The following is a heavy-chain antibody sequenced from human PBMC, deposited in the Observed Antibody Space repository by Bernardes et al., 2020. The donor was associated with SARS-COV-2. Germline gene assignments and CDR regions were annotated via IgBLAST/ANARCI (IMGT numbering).Heavy chain of an antibody. CDR2: VYYSGTT. D-gene: IGHD6-19*01. V-gene: IGHV4-61*01. Sequence: SETLSLTCTVSGDSVRRNSYYWSWIRQSPGTGLEWIGHVYYSGTTMYNPSLKSRLTISVDTSNNQFSLTLSSVTAADTAMYYCARAGNGWYVGTNWFDPWGQGILVTVSS. J-gene: IGHJ5*02. CDR1: GDSVRRNSYY. CDR3: ARAGNGWYVGTNWFDP.